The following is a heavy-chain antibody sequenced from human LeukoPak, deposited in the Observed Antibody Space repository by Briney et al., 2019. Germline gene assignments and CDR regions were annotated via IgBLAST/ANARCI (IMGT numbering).Heavy chain of an antibody. V-gene: IGHV4-39*07. D-gene: IGHD6-19*01. CDR1: GGSISSSSYY. J-gene: IGHJ6*02. CDR2: IYYSGST. Sequence: PSETLSLTCTVSGGSISSSSYYWGWIRQPPGKGLEWIGSIYYSGSTYYNPSLKSRVTISVDTSKNQFSLKLSSVTAADTAVYYCARAVAGKLDYYYGMDVWGQGTTVTVSS. CDR3: ARAVAGKLDYYYGMDV.